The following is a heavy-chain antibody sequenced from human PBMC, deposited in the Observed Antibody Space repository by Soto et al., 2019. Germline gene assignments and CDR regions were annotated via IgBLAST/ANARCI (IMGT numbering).Heavy chain of an antibody. J-gene: IGHJ4*02. CDR1: SISTYY. V-gene: IGHV4-59*01. CDR2: IYHIGRT. D-gene: IGHD1-26*01. Sequence: PSETLSLTWTVDSISTYYWNWIRQPPGKGLEWIGYIYHIGRTNYNPSLKSRVTISIDTSKNQFSLKLSSVTAADTAVYYCARDPVGATYFDYWGQGTLVTVSS. CDR3: ARDPVGATYFDY.